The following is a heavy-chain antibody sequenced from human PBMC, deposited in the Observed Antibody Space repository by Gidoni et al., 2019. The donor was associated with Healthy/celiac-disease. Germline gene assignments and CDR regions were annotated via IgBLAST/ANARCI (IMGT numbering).Heavy chain of an antibody. J-gene: IGHJ3*02. Sequence: EVQLAESGGGLVRPGGSLRLSCAASGFSFSRYSMNWVRQAPGKGLEWVYYIGRRTSTIYYADSVKGRCTISRENAKNSLYLQINSLRAEDTAVYYCARDKSMATNAFDIWGQGTMGTVSS. CDR1: GFSFSRYS. CDR3: ARDKSMATNAFDI. V-gene: IGHV3-48*01. CDR2: IGRRTSTI.